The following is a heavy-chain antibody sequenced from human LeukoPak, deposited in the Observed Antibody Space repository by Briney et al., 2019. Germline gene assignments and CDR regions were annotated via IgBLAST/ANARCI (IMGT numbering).Heavy chain of an antibody. Sequence: SETLSLTCTVSGGSLNNYYWGWIRQAAGRGLEWIAYSYYSGGTNYNSSLKSRVTISIDTSKNQFSLKLTSVTAADTAVYYCARRNDFGIWGQGTMVTVSS. J-gene: IGHJ3*02. V-gene: IGHV4-59*08. CDR2: SYYSGGT. CDR1: GGSLNNYY. CDR3: ARRNDFGI.